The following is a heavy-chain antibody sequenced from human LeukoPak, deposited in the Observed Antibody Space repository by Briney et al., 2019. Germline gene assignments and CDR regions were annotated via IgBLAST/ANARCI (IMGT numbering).Heavy chain of an antibody. J-gene: IGHJ4*02. D-gene: IGHD3-10*01. Sequence: PGGSLRLSCAASGFTFSTYEMNWVRQAPGKGLEWVSHISGSGTIIYYADSVKGRFTISRDNAKNSLYLQMNSLRAEDTAVYYCARVGSQLWLGEYIRTGFHYWGQGTLVTVSS. CDR1: GFTFSTYE. CDR2: ISGSGTII. V-gene: IGHV3-48*03. CDR3: ARVGSQLWLGEYIRTGFHY.